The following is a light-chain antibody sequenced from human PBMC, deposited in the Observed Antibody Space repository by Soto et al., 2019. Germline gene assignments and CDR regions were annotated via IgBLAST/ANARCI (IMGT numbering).Light chain of an antibody. CDR1: QSISTW. CDR2: DAS. J-gene: IGKJ1*01. V-gene: IGKV1-5*01. Sequence: EIQMTQSPSTLSSSLGDRVTITCRASQSISTWFAWYQQKPGKAPKLLIYDASSLESGVPSRFSGSGSGTEFTLTISSMQPDDFATYYGQHYNSYGTFSQGTKVDIK. CDR3: QHYNSYGT.